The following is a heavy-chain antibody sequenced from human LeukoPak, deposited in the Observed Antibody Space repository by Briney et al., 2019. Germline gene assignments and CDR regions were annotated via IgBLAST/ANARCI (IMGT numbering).Heavy chain of an antibody. J-gene: IGHJ4*02. CDR2: INWNGGST. CDR1: GSTIDAYG. CDR3: ARGFCTNGVCYLFDC. V-gene: IGHV3-20*04. D-gene: IGHD2-8*01. Sequence: GGSLRLSCAASGSTIDAYGMSWVRQAPGKGLEWVSGINWNGGSTGYADSVKGRFTISRDNAKNSLYLQMKSLRVEDTALYYCARGFCTNGVCYLFDCWGQGTLVTVSS.